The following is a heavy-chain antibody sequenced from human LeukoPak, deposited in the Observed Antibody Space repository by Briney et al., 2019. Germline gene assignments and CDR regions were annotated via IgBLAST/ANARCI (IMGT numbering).Heavy chain of an antibody. J-gene: IGHJ5*02. V-gene: IGHV3-23*01. D-gene: IGHD6-19*01. CDR3: AKDPYRGWYPGGGSWFDP. CDR1: GFTFTNYA. CDR2: ISGSGGST. Sequence: PGGSLRLSCAASGFTFTNYAMSWVRQAPGKGLEWVSAISGSGGSTSYADSVKGRFTISRDNSKNALYLQMNSLRAEDTAVYYRAKDPYRGWYPGGGSWFDPWGQGTLVTVSS.